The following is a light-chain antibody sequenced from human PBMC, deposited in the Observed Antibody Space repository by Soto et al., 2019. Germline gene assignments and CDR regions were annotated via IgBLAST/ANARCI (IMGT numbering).Light chain of an antibody. J-gene: IGLJ2*01. CDR3: CSYAGSSTPVV. CDR1: SSDVGSYNL. Sequence: QSVLTQPASVSGSPGQSITISCTGTSSDVGSYNLVSWYQQHPGKAPKLMIYEGSKRPSGVSNRFSGYKSGKTASLTISGLQAEDEADYYGCSYAGSSTPVVFGGGTKLTVL. CDR2: EGS. V-gene: IGLV2-23*01.